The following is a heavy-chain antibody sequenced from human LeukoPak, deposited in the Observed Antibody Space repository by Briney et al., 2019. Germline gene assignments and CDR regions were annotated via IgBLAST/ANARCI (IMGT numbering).Heavy chain of an antibody. D-gene: IGHD1-26*01. CDR3: ARDGIARGSGSFLGY. Sequence: PGGSLRLSCAASGFTFSSYAIHWVRQAPGKGLEWVSLISYDGSNGYYADSVKGRFTISRDNSKNTVYLQMNSLSTEDTALYYCARDGIARGSGSFLGYWGQGTLVTVFS. CDR1: GFTFSSYA. J-gene: IGHJ4*02. CDR2: ISYDGSNG. V-gene: IGHV3-30*04.